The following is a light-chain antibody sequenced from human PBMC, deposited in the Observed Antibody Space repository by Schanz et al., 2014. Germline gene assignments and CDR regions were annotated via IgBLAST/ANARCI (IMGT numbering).Light chain of an antibody. CDR3: SSYGGNLGV. J-gene: IGLJ1*01. CDR1: SSDVGLYDY. V-gene: IGLV2-8*01. Sequence: QSVLTQPPSASGSPGQSVTISCTGSSSDVGLYDYVSWYQQHPGKAPKVMIYGVTQRPSGVPDRFSGSKSGNTASLTVSGLQAEDEADYYCSSYGGNLGVFGTGTKLTVL. CDR2: GVT.